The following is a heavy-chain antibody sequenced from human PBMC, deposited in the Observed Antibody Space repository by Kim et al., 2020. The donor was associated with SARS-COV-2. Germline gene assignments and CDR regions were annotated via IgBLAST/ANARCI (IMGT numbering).Heavy chain of an antibody. J-gene: IGHJ4*02. CDR3: ARDRSYYYGSGSPPPSDY. Sequence: KGRFTISRDNSKNTLYLQMNSLRAEDTAVYYCARDRSYYYGSGSPPPSDYWGQGTLVTVSS. V-gene: IGHV3-30*07. D-gene: IGHD3-10*01.